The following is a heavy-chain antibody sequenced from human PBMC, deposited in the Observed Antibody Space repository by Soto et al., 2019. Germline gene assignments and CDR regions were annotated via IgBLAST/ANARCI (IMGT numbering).Heavy chain of an antibody. V-gene: IGHV3-23*01. CDR3: AKAGEHLPPLFSSGRIWFDH. D-gene: IGHD3-16*01. CDR1: GGTFGRVG. CDR2: ISGSGRST. Sequence: GGSRRLGWVGSGGTFGRVGVRGVCDGPRKGLEWVSAISGSGRSTYYADSVKGRFTISRDNSKNTLYLQMNSLRAEDTAVYYCAKAGEHLPPLFSSGRIWFDHWGQGT. J-gene: IGHJ5*02.